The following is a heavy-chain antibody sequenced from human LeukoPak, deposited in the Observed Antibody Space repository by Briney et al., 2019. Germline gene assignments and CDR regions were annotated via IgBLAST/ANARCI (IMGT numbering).Heavy chain of an antibody. Sequence: GGSLRLSCAASGFTFSSYWMSWVRQAPGKGLEWVANMNRDGSEKNYVDSIKGRFTISRDNAKNSLYLQMNSLRAEDTAVYYCARERNGYYDSSGYPFDYWGQGTLVTVSS. V-gene: IGHV3-7*03. CDR2: MNRDGSEK. J-gene: IGHJ4*02. CDR3: ARERNGYYDSSGYPFDY. CDR1: GFTFSSYW. D-gene: IGHD3-22*01.